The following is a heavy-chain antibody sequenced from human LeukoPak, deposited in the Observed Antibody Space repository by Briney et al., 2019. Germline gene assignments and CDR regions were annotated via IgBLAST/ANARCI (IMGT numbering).Heavy chain of an antibody. Sequence: GGSLRLSCAASGFTFGNYWRNWVGQAPGEGVEGVANIVYDRNEKNYVDSVKGRFTISRDNVKNSLYLQMNSLRVEDTAVYYCARGRGIALWGQGPLVTVSS. CDR2: IVYDRNEK. CDR1: GFTFGNYW. CDR3: ARGRGIAL. V-gene: IGHV3-7*01. D-gene: IGHD6-13*01. J-gene: IGHJ4*02.